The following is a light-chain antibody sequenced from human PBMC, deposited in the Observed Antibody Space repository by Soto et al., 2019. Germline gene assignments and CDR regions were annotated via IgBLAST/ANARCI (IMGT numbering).Light chain of an antibody. CDR3: QQGYSRPRT. V-gene: IGKV1-39*01. Sequence: IQLTQSPFSLSASVGDRVIIPFPVSQSISTSLNWYQQKPGKAPNLLIFTSSNLESGVPSRFSGSGSGTDFTLTISSLQPEDFATYFCQQGYSRPRTFGQGTKVDIK. CDR2: TSS. J-gene: IGKJ1*01. CDR1: QSISTS.